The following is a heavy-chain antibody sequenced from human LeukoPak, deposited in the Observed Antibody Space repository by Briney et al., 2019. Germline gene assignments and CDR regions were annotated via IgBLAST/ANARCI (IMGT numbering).Heavy chain of an antibody. D-gene: IGHD6-19*01. V-gene: IGHV1-69*13. CDR3: AIEDPGIAVAGRDPYYYYGMDV. CDR2: IIPIFGTA. Sequence: ASVKVSFKASGGTFSSYAISWVRQAPGQGLEWMGGIIPIFGTANYAQKFQGRVTITADESTSTAYMELSSLRSEDTAVYYCAIEDPGIAVAGRDPYYYYGMDVWGQGTTVTVSS. CDR1: GGTFSSYA. J-gene: IGHJ6*02.